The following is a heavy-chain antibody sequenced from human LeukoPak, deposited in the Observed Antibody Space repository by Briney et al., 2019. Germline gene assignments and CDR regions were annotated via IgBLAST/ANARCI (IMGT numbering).Heavy chain of an antibody. CDR2: ISHDGSNK. J-gene: IGHJ5*02. CDR1: GFTFSSYA. CDR3: ARGFWDIVVVPAAARDWFDP. Sequence: GGSLRLSCAASGFTFSSYAMHWVRQAPGKGLEWVAVISHDGSNKYYADSVKGRFTISRDNSKNTLYLQMNSLRAEDTAVYYCARGFWDIVVVPAAARDWFDPWGQGTLVTVSS. V-gene: IGHV3-30-3*01. D-gene: IGHD2-2*01.